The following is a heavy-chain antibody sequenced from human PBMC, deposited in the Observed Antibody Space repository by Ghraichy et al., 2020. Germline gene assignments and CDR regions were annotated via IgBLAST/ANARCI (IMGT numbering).Heavy chain of an antibody. CDR3: AREGGNYCSGGSCSRDFDY. CDR2: ITSSGTTI. Sequence: GESLNISCAASGFTFSSYAMDWVRQAPWKGLEWLSYITSSGTTIYYADSVKGRFTISRDNAKNSLYLQMSSLRDEDTAVYYCAREGGNYCSGGSCSRDFDYWGQGTLVTVSS. D-gene: IGHD2-15*01. J-gene: IGHJ4*02. CDR1: GFTFSSYA. V-gene: IGHV3-48*02.